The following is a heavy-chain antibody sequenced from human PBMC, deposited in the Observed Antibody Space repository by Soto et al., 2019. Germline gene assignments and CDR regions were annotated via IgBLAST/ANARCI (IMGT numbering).Heavy chain of an antibody. CDR2: INAGNGNT. Sequence: QVQLVQSGAEVEKPGASVKVSCKASGYTVTHYAVHWVRQAPGQRLEWMGWINAGNGNTRYSQKFQGRVTITRDTSARTAYMELSSLRSEDTAVYYCARGHLAVVPVASWYFYMDVWGKGTTVTVSS. D-gene: IGHD2-2*01. CDR3: ARGHLAVVPVASWYFYMDV. J-gene: IGHJ6*03. CDR1: GYTVTHYA. V-gene: IGHV1-3*01.